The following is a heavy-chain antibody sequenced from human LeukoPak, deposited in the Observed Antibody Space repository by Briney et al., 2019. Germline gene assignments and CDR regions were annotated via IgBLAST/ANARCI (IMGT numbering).Heavy chain of an antibody. Sequence: GGSLRLSCAASGFTFSSYAMSWVRQAPGKGLEWVSAISGSGGSTYYADSVKGRFTISRDNSKNTLYLQMNSLRAEDTAVYYCAKVIGYDSSQPIDYWGQGTLVTVSS. J-gene: IGHJ4*02. V-gene: IGHV3-23*01. CDR1: GFTFSSYA. D-gene: IGHD3-22*01. CDR2: ISGSGGST. CDR3: AKVIGYDSSQPIDY.